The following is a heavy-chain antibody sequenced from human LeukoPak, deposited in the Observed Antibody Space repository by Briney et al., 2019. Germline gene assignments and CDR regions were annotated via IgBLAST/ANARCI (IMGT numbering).Heavy chain of an antibody. CDR2: INPNSGGT. D-gene: IGHD3-10*01. Sequence: ASVKVSCKASGYTFTGYYMHWVRQAPGQGLEWMGWINPNSGGTNYAQKSQGRVTMTRDTSISTAYMELSRLRSDDTAVYYCAGNTMVRGVIAYYYYGMDVWGQGTTVTVSS. CDR3: AGNTMVRGVIAYYYYGMDV. J-gene: IGHJ6*02. V-gene: IGHV1-2*02. CDR1: GYTFTGYY.